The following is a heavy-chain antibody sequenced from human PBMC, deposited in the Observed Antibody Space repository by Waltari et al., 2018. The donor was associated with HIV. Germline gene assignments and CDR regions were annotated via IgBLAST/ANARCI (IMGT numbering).Heavy chain of an antibody. J-gene: IGHJ4*02. CDR2: IDSSNTYK. Sequence: EVQLVESGGGLVKPGGSLRLSCAASGFPFSSFSMSWIRQAPGRGLEGVAAIDSSNTYKHNADSVRGGFTISRDNAKNSLYLQMNSLRAEDTALYYCARFDGGNSEVYHWGQGTLVTVSS. CDR3: ARFDGGNSEVYH. V-gene: IGHV3-21*01. D-gene: IGHD2-21*01. CDR1: GFPFSSFS.